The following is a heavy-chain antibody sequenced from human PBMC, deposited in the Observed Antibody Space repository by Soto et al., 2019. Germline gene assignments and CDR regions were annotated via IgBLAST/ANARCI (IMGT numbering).Heavy chain of an antibody. CDR2: ISYDGSNK. D-gene: IGHD6-6*01. Sequence: QVQLVESGGGVVQPGRSLRLSCAASGFTFSSYAMHWVSQAPVKGLEWVAVISYDGSNKYYADSVKGRFTISRDNSKNTLYLQMNSLRAEDTAVYYCARELGGIAARHGQYYFDYWGQGTLVTVSS. CDR1: GFTFSSYA. CDR3: ARELGGIAARHGQYYFDY. V-gene: IGHV3-30-3*01. J-gene: IGHJ4*02.